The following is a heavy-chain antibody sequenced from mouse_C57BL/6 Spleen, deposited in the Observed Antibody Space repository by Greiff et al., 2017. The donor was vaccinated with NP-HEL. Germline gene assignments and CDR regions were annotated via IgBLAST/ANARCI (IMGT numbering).Heavy chain of an antibody. CDR1: GYSITSGYY. D-gene: IGHD2-1*01. Sequence: DVKLQESGPGLVKPSQSLSLTCSVTGYSITSGYYWNWIRQFPGNKLEWMGYISYDGSNNYNPSLKNRISITRDTSKNHFFLKLNSVTTEDTATYYCARISFANYGNSFAYWGQGTLVTVSA. V-gene: IGHV3-6*01. CDR3: ARISFANYGNSFAY. J-gene: IGHJ3*01. CDR2: ISYDGSN.